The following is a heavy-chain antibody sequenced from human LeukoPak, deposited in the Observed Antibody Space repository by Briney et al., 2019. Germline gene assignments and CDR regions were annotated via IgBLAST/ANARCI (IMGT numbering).Heavy chain of an antibody. D-gene: IGHD5-12*01. CDR2: ISGSGGST. CDR1: GFTFSSYA. J-gene: IGHJ4*02. V-gene: IGHV3-23*01. Sequence: PGGSLRLSCTASGFTFSSYAMSWVRQAPGKGLEWVSAISGSGGSTYYADSVKGRFTISRDNSKNTLYLQMNSLRAEDTAVYYCAKDLRRTSTRAYSGYDRALDYWGQGTLVSVSS. CDR3: AKDLRRTSTRAYSGYDRALDY.